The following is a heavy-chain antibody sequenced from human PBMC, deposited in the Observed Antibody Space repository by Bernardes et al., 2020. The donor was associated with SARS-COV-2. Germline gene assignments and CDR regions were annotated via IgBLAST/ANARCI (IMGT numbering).Heavy chain of an antibody. V-gene: IGHV3-33*01. CDR1: GFTFSRYG. CDR3: ARDRDTSGWYSKAYDYYYGMDV. CDR2: ICYAGTTK. Sequence: GGSLRLSCAASGFTFSRYGMRWFRQAPGKGLEWVAVICYAGTTKYYADSVKGRFTISRDNSKNTMYLQMNSLRAEDTAVYYCARDRDTSGWYSKAYDYYYGMDVWGQGTTINVSS. D-gene: IGHD6-19*01. J-gene: IGHJ6*02.